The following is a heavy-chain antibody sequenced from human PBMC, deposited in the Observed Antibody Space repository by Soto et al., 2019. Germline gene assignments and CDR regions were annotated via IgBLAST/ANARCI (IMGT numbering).Heavy chain of an antibody. J-gene: IGHJ4*02. V-gene: IGHV4-39*01. Sequence: PPGKGLEWIGSIYYSGSTYYNPSLKSRVTISVDTSKNQFSLKLSSVTAADTAVYYCARGYSSSWYPDYWGQGTLFTVSS. D-gene: IGHD6-13*01. CDR3: ARGYSSSWYPDY. CDR2: IYYSGST.